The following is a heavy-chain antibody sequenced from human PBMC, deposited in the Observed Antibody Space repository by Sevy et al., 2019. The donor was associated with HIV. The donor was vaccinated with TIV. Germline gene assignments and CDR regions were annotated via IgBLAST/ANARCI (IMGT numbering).Heavy chain of an antibody. CDR1: GFTFSSYS. V-gene: IGHV3-48*01. J-gene: IGHJ4*02. D-gene: IGHD3-3*01. Sequence: GGSLRLSCAASGFTFSSYSMNWVRQAPGKGLEWVSYISSSSSTIYYADSVKGRFTISRDNAKNSLYLQMNSLRAEDTAVYYCARDFSNTIFGVVPRFDYWGQGTLVTVSS. CDR2: ISSSSSTI. CDR3: ARDFSNTIFGVVPRFDY.